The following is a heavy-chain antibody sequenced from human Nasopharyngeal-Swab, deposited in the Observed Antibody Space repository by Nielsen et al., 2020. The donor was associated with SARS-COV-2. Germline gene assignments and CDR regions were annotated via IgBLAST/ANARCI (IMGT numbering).Heavy chain of an antibody. D-gene: IGHD3-9*01. Sequence: GESLKISCAAPGFSFSIYGMSWVRQAPGKGLEWVSYIGSDYHNVHYADSVKGRFTISRDNAKNSLYLLMNSLRDEDTAVYYCARDTILTPDYWGQGTLVTVSS. CDR3: ARDTILTPDY. CDR1: GFSFSIYG. CDR2: IGSDYHNV. J-gene: IGHJ4*02. V-gene: IGHV3-48*02.